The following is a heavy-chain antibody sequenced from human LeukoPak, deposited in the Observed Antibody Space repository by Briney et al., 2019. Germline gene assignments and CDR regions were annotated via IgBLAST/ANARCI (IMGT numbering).Heavy chain of an antibody. V-gene: IGHV1-18*04. Sequence: ASVKVSCKASGYTFTGYYMHWVRQAPGQGLEWMGWISAYNGNTNYAQKLQGRVTMTTDTSTSTAYMELRSLRSDDTAVYYCATYDASSSWLADAFDIWGQGTMVTVSS. J-gene: IGHJ3*02. CDR2: ISAYNGNT. CDR3: ATYDASSSWLADAFDI. CDR1: GYTFTGYY. D-gene: IGHD6-13*01.